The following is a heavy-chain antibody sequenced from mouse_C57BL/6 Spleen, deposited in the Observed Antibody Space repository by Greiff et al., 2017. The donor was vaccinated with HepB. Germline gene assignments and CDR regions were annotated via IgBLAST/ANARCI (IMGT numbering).Heavy chain of an antibody. Sequence: QVQLKESGAELVKPGASVKISCKASGYAFSSYWMNWVKQRPGKGLEWIGQIYPGDGDTNYNGKFKGKATLTADKSSSTAYMQLSSLTSEDSAVYFCASRVGRDYYYAMDYWGQGTSVTVSS. D-gene: IGHD1-1*01. V-gene: IGHV1-80*01. CDR3: ASRVGRDYYYAMDY. CDR1: GYAFSSYW. J-gene: IGHJ4*01. CDR2: IYPGDGDT.